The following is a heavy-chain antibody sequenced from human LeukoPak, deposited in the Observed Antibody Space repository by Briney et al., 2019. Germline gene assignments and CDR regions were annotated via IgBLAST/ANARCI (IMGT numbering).Heavy chain of an antibody. CDR2: ISSSSSTI. J-gene: IGHJ4*02. D-gene: IGHD1-26*01. CDR3: AKGYSGSYYTYDY. V-gene: IGHV3-48*04. Sequence: PGGSLRLSCAASGFTFSSYSMNWVRQAPGKGLEWVSYISSSSSTIYYADSVKGRFTISRDNAKNTLYLQMNSLRAEDTAVYYCAKGYSGSYYTYDYWGQGTLVTVSS. CDR1: GFTFSSYS.